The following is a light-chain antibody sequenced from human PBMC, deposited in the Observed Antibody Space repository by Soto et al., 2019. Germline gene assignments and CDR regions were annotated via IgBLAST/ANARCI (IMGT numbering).Light chain of an antibody. J-gene: IGKJ1*01. CDR2: GAS. CDR3: KQYDNWLRT. V-gene: IGKV3-15*01. CDR1: QSVGSN. Sequence: EIVMTQSPATLSVSPGERATLSCRASQSVGSNLAWYQQKPGQAPRLLIYGASTRATGIPARFSGSGSGTEFTLTISSLQSEDFAVYYCKQYDNWLRTFGQGTKVDIK.